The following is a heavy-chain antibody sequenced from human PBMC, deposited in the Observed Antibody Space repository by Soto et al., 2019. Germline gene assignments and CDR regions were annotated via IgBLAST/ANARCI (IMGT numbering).Heavy chain of an antibody. V-gene: IGHV6-1*01. D-gene: IGHD6-13*01. Sequence: SQTLSLTCAISGDSVSSNSAAWNWIRQSPSRGLEWLGRTYYRSKWYNDYAVSVKSRITIKPDTSKSQFSLQLNSVTPEDTAVYYCARDKLYSSSWYGVYYGMDVWGQGTTVTVSS. J-gene: IGHJ6*02. CDR1: GDSVSSNSAA. CDR2: TYYRSKWYN. CDR3: ARDKLYSSSWYGVYYGMDV.